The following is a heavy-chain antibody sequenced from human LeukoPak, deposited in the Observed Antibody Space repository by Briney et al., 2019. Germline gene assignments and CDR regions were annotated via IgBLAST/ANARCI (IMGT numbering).Heavy chain of an antibody. V-gene: IGHV4-39*07. J-gene: IGHJ5*02. CDR1: GVSISSSNSY. Sequence: SETLSLTCTVSGVSISSSNSYWGWIRQPPGKGLEWIGSIYYSGNTYYNPSLKSRVTISVDTSKNQFSLKLSSVTAADTAVYYCARPYSSGWSNQEYNWFDPWGQGTLVTVSS. CDR2: IYYSGNT. D-gene: IGHD6-19*01. CDR3: ARPYSSGWSNQEYNWFDP.